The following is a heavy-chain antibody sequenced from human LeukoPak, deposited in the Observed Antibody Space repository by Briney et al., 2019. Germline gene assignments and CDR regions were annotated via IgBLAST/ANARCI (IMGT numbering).Heavy chain of an antibody. J-gene: IGHJ4*02. V-gene: IGHV4-4*07. Sequence: PSETLSLTCTVSGGSISSFHWSWIRQPAGKGLEWIWRIYTSGSTNYTPSLKSRVTMSVDTSKNQFSLKLRSVTAADTEVYYCASEAYYYDSSGYYKYWGQGTLVTVSP. D-gene: IGHD3-22*01. CDR1: GGSISSFH. CDR2: IYTSGST. CDR3: ASEAYYYDSSGYYKY.